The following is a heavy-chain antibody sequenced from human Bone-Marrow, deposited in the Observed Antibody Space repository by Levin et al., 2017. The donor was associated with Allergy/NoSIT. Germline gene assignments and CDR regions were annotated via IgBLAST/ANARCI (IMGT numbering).Heavy chain of an antibody. Sequence: GGSLRLSCAASGFAFSSFGMHWVRQAPGKGLEWVAVIPFDGSNIYYADSVRGRFTISRDNSKNTLYLQMNSLRAEDTAVYYCAKGVRYYDWLSIGYWGQGTLVTVSS. V-gene: IGHV3-30*18. CDR1: GFAFSSFG. D-gene: IGHD3-9*01. CDR2: IPFDGSNI. J-gene: IGHJ4*02. CDR3: AKGVRYYDWLSIGY.